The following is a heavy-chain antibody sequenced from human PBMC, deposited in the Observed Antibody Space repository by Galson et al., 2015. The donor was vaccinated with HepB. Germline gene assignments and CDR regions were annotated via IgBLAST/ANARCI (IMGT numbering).Heavy chain of an antibody. V-gene: IGHV3-23*01. D-gene: IGHD1-14*01. CDR1: GFTFSSYA. Sequence: SLRLSCAASGFTFSSYAMSWVRQAPGKGLEWVSAISGSGGSIYYEDSVRGRFTISRDNSKNTMYLQTNSLTAEDTAVYYWATESGRSKPCDYWGQGTLVTVSS. J-gene: IGHJ4*02. CDR2: ISGSGGSI. CDR3: ATESGRSKPCDY.